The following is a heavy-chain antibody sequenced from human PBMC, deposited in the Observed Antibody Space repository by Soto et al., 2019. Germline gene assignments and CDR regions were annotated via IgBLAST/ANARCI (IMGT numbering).Heavy chain of an antibody. CDR2: INHSGST. Sequence: QVQLQQWGAGLLKPSETLSLTCAVYGGSFSDYYWSWIRQPPGKGLEWIGEINHSGSTNYNPSLKSRGTISVDTSKNQFSLKLTSVTAADTAVYYCARARPGVRGVRFDYWGQGTLVTVSS. CDR1: GGSFSDYY. D-gene: IGHD3-10*01. J-gene: IGHJ4*02. V-gene: IGHV4-34*01. CDR3: ARARPGVRGVRFDY.